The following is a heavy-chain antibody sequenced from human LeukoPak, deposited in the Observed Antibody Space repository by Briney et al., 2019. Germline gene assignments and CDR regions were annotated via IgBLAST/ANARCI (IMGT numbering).Heavy chain of an antibody. V-gene: IGHV1-2*02. D-gene: IGHD3-10*01. J-gene: IGHJ6*03. CDR3: ATGNGYYGSGSLNYYYYYMDV. Sequence: ASVKVSCKASGYTFTVYYMHWVRQAPGQGLEWMGWINPNSGGTNYAQKFQGRVTMTRDTSISTAYMELSRLRSDDTAVYYCATGNGYYGSGSLNYYYYYMDVWGKGTTVTISS. CDR2: INPNSGGT. CDR1: GYTFTVYY.